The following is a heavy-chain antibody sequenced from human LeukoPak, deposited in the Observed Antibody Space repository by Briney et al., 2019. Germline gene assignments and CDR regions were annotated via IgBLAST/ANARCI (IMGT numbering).Heavy chain of an antibody. CDR3: ARQVRSSGWYPDY. J-gene: IGHJ4*02. CDR2: FFYIGNT. V-gene: IGHV4-39*01. CDR1: GGSISSNSYY. Sequence: SETLSLTCTVSGGSISSNSYYWGWIRQPPGKGLEWIGSFFYIGNTYYSPSLKSRVTMSVDTSKNQFSLKLSSVTAAGTAVYYCARQVRSSGWYPDYWGQGTLATVSS. D-gene: IGHD6-19*01.